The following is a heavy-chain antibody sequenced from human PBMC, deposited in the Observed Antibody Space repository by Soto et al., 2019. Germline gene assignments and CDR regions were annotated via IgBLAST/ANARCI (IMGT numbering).Heavy chain of an antibody. CDR3: ARADTYYYDSSGYYYPYYCDY. CDR1: GGSISSGDYY. CDR2: IYYSGSP. Sequence: QVQLQESGPGLVKPSQTLSLTCTVSGGSISSGDYYWSWIRQPPGKGLEWIGYIYYSGSPYYNPYLQSRVTISVDTYKNQFSLKLSSVTAADTAVYYWARADTYYYDSSGYYYPYYCDYWGQGTLVTVSS. V-gene: IGHV4-30-4*01. J-gene: IGHJ4*02. D-gene: IGHD3-22*01.